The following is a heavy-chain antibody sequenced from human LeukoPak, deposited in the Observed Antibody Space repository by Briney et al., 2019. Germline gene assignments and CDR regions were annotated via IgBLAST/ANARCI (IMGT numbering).Heavy chain of an antibody. J-gene: IGHJ4*02. CDR1: GFTFSSYA. V-gene: IGHV3-23*01. Sequence: GGSLRLSCAASGFTFSSYAMSWVRQAPGKGLEWVSAISGSGGSTYYADSVKGRFTISRDNSKNTLYLQMNSLRPEDTAVYYCARGRGQGYFDYWGQGTLVTVSS. CDR3: ARGRGQGYFDY. CDR2: ISGSGGST.